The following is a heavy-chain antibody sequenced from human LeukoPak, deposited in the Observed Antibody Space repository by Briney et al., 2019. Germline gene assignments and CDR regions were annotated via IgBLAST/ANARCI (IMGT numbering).Heavy chain of an antibody. CDR3: AREYCSSTSCYNKRNWFDP. J-gene: IGHJ5*02. D-gene: IGHD2-2*01. CDR1: GYTLTELS. CDR2: FDPEDGET. Sequence: ASVKVSCKVSGYTLTELSMHWVRQAPGKGLEWMGGFDPEDGETIYAQKFQGRVTMTEDTSTDTAYMELSSLRSEDTAVYYCAREYCSSTSCYNKRNWFDPWGQGTLVTVSS. V-gene: IGHV1-24*01.